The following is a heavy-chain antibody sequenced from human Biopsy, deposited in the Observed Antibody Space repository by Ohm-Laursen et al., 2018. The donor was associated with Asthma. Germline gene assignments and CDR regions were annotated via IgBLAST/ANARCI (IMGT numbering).Heavy chain of an antibody. CDR3: ARHPNNGDYSYWYFDL. J-gene: IGHJ2*01. D-gene: IGHD4-17*01. Sequence: PSDTLSLTCTVSGGSMSSSSYSWGWIRQPPGKGLEWIGSISYTGNTNIPSLRSRVTLSVDTSKNNFSLKLTSVTAADTAVYYCARHPNNGDYSYWYFDLWGRGTLVTVSS. V-gene: IGHV4-39*01. CDR1: GGSMSSSSYS. CDR2: ISYTGNT.